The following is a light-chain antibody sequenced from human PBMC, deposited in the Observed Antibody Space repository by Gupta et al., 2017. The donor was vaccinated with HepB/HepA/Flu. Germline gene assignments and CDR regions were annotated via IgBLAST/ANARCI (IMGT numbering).Light chain of an antibody. CDR2: EVN. J-gene: IGLJ2*01. CDR1: SSDVGGYDY. CDR3: SSYAGNNNLI. Sequence: QSALTQPPSASGSPGQSVTISCTGTSSDVGGYDYVSWYQQHPGKAPKLIIHEVNRRPSGVPDRFSGSKSGNTASLTVSGLQTEDEAEYYCSSYAGNNNLIFGGGTRLTVL. V-gene: IGLV2-8*01.